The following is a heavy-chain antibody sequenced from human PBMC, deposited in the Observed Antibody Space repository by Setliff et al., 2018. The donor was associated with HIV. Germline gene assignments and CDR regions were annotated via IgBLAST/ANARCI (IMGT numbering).Heavy chain of an antibody. V-gene: IGHV4-38-2*01. CDR1: GYSISSGYY. D-gene: IGHD3-3*01. CDR2: IYHSGGT. Sequence: SETLSLTCAVSGYSISSGYYWGWIRQPPGRGLEWIGNIYHSGGTHYNPSLRSRVTISVDTSKNHFSLKLSSVTAADTAVFYCARVPFTTGFDYWGQGILGTVSS. CDR3: ARVPFTTGFDY. J-gene: IGHJ4*02.